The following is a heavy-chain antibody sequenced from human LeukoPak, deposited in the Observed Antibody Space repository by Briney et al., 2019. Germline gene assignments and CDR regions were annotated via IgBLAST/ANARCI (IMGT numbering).Heavy chain of an antibody. Sequence: GGSLRLSCAASGFTFSSYSMNWVRQAPGKGLEWVSSISSSSSYIYYADSVKGRFTISRDNAKNSLYLQMNSLRAEDTAVYYCARARYCSSTSCLYFDYWGQGTLVTVSS. D-gene: IGHD2-2*01. J-gene: IGHJ4*02. CDR1: GFTFSSYS. V-gene: IGHV3-21*01. CDR3: ARARYCSSTSCLYFDY. CDR2: ISSSSSYI.